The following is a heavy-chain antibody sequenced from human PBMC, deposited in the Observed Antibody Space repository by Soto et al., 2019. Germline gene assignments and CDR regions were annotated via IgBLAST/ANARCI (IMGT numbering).Heavy chain of an antibody. D-gene: IGHD6-19*01. CDR1: GGSISSGGYS. J-gene: IGHJ4*02. V-gene: IGHV4-30-2*01. CDR3: ARLFTPAGGSSGWYWYFDY. CDR2: IYHSGST. Sequence: QLQLQESGSGLVKPSQTLSLTCAVSGGSISSGGYSWSWIRQPPGKGLEWIGYIYHSGSTYYNPSLKSRVTISVDRSKNQFSLKLSSVTAADTAVYYCARLFTPAGGSSGWYWYFDYWGQGTLVTVSS.